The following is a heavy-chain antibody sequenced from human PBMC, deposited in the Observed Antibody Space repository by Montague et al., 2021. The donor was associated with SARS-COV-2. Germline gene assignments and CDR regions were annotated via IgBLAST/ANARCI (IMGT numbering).Heavy chain of an antibody. CDR3: ARGYLDVWSGNHYGMDV. CDR1: GFTFSNYF. D-gene: IGHD3-3*01. Sequence: SLRLSCAASGFTFSNYFMNRVRQAPVQGLELVSSLSGSSTHKYYSDSLKGRFTISRDNAKTSLYLQINTLRAEDTAVYYCARGYLDVWSGNHYGMDVWGQGTTVTVSS. J-gene: IGHJ6*02. V-gene: IGHV3-21*01. CDR2: LSGSSTHK.